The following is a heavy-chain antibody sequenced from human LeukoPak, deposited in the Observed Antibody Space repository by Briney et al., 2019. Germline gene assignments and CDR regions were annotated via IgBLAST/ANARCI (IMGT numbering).Heavy chain of an antibody. CDR1: GFTFSSYW. Sequence: PGGSLRLSCAASGFTFSSYWMHWVRQAPGKGLEWVSSISSSSSYIYYADSVKGRFTISRDNAKNSLYLQMNSLRAEDTAVYYCARDSGSLRYYYGMDVWGQGTTVTVSS. J-gene: IGHJ6*02. CDR3: ARDSGSLRYYYGMDV. CDR2: ISSSSSYI. V-gene: IGHV3-21*01. D-gene: IGHD1-26*01.